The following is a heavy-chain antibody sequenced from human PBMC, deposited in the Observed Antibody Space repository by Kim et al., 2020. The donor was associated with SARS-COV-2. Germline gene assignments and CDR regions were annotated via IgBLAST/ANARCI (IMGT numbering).Heavy chain of an antibody. CDR1: GFTFSSYA. CDR2: ISAGGAST. Sequence: GGSLRLSCAASGFTFSSYAMSWVRQAPGKGLEWVSVISAGGASTYYADSVKGRFTISRDNSKNTLYLQMNSLSAEDTAVYYCAKGFSSRSATYFDYWGQGTLVTVSS. J-gene: IGHJ4*02. CDR3: AKGFSSRSATYFDY. D-gene: IGHD6-13*01. V-gene: IGHV3-23*01.